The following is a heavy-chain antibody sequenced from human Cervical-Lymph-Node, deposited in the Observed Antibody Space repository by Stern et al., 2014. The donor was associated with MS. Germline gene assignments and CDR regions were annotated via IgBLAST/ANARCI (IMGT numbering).Heavy chain of an antibody. J-gene: IGHJ4*02. D-gene: IGHD3-16*01. CDR2: IHSSGHT. V-gene: IGHV4-61*01. CDR1: GDSVSSSSHY. CDR3: ARDFGSLDH. Sequence: QVQLQESGPGLVKPSETLSLTCTVSGDSVSSSSHYWSWLRQPPGRRLEWIGHIHSSGHTKYNPSLKSRLTISLDTSKNHFSLQLRPVTAADTAVYYCARDFGSLDHWGQGTLVTVSS.